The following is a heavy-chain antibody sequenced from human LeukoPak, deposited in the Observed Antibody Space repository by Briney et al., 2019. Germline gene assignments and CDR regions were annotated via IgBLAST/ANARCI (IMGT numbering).Heavy chain of an antibody. CDR3: ARRSTAANYFDY. CDR2: IYTSGST. CDR1: DDSISSYY. V-gene: IGHV4-4*07. J-gene: IGHJ4*02. D-gene: IGHD1-26*01. Sequence: PSETLSLTCTVSDDSISSYYWSWIRQPAGKGLEWIGLIYTSGSTNYNPSLKSRVTMSVDTSKNQFSLKLSSVTAADTAVYYCARRSTAANYFDYWGQGTLVTVSS.